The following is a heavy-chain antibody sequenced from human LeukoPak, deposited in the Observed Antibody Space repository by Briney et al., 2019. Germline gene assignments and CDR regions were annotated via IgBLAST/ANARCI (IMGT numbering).Heavy chain of an antibody. CDR1: GFSFNNYW. V-gene: IGHV3-7*02. D-gene: IGHD6-13*01. Sequence: GGSLRLSCEASGFSFNNYWMSWVRQAPGKGLEWVANIKPDGGDKNYVDSVKGRFTISRDNAKNSLYLQMNSLRAEDTAVYYCASGTGYSSSWPLDYWGQGTLVTVSS. CDR2: IKPDGGDK. J-gene: IGHJ4*02. CDR3: ASGTGYSSSWPLDY.